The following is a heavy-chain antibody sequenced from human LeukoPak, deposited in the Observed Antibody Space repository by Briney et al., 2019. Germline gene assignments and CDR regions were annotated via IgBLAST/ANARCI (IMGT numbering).Heavy chain of an antibody. CDR2: ISCYNGDT. J-gene: IGHJ5*01. D-gene: IGHD2-15*01. Sequence: ASVKVSCKASGYTFNRHGISWVRQAPGQGPEWMGWISCYNGDTHYAQNYQGRLTMTTDTSTSTAYMELRSLRSDDTAVCYCARDPSNTSGHNAWFDYWGQGTLVTVSS. CDR3: ARDPSNTSGHNAWFDY. V-gene: IGHV1-18*01. CDR1: GYTFNRHG.